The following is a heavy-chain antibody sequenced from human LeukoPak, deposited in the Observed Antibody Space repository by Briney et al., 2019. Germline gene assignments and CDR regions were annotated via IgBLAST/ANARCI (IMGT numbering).Heavy chain of an antibody. J-gene: IGHJ4*02. V-gene: IGHV3-21*01. CDR3: ARGGPTILTGHDY. D-gene: IGHD3-9*01. CDR1: GFTFNSYS. CDR2: ITSSGSSI. Sequence: GGSLRLPCAASGFTFNSYSMHWVRQAPGKGLEWVSCITSSGSSIYYADSMKGRFTVSRDNTKNSLYLQMDSLRADDTAVYYCARGGPTILTGHDYWGQGTLVTVSS.